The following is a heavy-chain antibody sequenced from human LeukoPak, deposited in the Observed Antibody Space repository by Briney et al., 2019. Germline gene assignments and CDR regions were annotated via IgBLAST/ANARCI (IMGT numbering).Heavy chain of an antibody. J-gene: IGHJ4*02. Sequence: ASVKVSCKASGYTFTGYYMHWVRQAPGQGLEWMGWINPNSGGTNYAQKFQGRVTMTRDTSISTAYMELSRLRSDDTAVYYCAVLGYYYGSGSYYNPDYWGQGTLVTVSS. D-gene: IGHD3-10*01. V-gene: IGHV1-2*02. CDR2: INPNSGGT. CDR1: GYTFTGYY. CDR3: AVLGYYYGSGSYYNPDY.